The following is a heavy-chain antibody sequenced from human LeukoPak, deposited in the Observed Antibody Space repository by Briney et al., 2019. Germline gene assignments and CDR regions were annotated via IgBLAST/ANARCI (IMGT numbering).Heavy chain of an antibody. V-gene: IGHV4-39*07. CDR3: ARDRDGYCSSICCSDLTWFDP. CDR2: IYYSGST. CDR1: GGSISSSSYY. Sequence: SETLSLTCTVSGGSISSSSYYWGWIRQPPGKGLEWIGSIYYSGSTYYNPSLKSRVTISVDTSKNQFSLKLSSVTAADTAVYYCARDRDGYCSSICCSDLTWFDPRGQGTLVTVSS. D-gene: IGHD2-2*03. J-gene: IGHJ5*02.